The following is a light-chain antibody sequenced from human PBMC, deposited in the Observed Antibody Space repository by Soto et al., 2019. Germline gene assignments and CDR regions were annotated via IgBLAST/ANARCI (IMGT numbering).Light chain of an antibody. J-gene: IGKJ2*02. CDR1: QGIRND. V-gene: IGKV1-6*01. Sequence: AIPMTQSPSSLPASVGDRVTITCRASQGIRNDLGWYQQKPGKAPKVLIYAASSLRSGVPSRFTGSGFGTDFTLTISDLQPEDVATYYCLQYFSDPCTFGQGTKLEI. CDR3: LQYFSDPCT. CDR2: AAS.